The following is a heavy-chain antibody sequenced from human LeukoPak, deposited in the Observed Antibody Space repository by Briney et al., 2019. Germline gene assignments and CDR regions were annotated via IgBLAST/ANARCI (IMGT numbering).Heavy chain of an antibody. V-gene: IGHV3-48*04. J-gene: IGHJ3*02. CDR2: ITGSSSTI. D-gene: IGHD2-21*02. CDR3: AKRGLGDREAFDI. CDR1: GFTFNIYS. Sequence: PGRSQRLSCAASGFTFNIYSMNWARQAPGKGLEWVSYITGSSSTIHYADSVKGRFTISRDNAKNSLYLQMNSLRAEDTAVYYCAKRGLGDREAFDIWGQGTMVTVSS.